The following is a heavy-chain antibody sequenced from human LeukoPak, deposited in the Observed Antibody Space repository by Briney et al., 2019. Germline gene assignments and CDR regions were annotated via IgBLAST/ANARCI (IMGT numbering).Heavy chain of an antibody. CDR3: ARSLGGSSSWIKTDAFDI. CDR1: GGSILSTNW. V-gene: IGHV4-4*02. Sequence: SETLSLTCAVSGGSILSTNWWSWVRQPPGKGLEWIGEVHLNGATNYNPSVEGRVTMSIDKSKNHLSLEVISVTAADTAMYYCARSLGGSSSWIKTDAFDIWGQGTMVTVSS. J-gene: IGHJ3*02. CDR2: VHLNGAT. D-gene: IGHD6-13*01.